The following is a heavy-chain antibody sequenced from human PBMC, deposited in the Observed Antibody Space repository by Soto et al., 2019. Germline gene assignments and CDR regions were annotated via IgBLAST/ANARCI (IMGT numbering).Heavy chain of an antibody. CDR1: GGSISSGDYY. CDR3: ASSNTIFGVVTPRGHYYYGMDV. CDR2: IYYSGST. V-gene: IGHV4-30-4*01. J-gene: IGHJ6*02. Sequence: PSETLSLTCTVSGGSISSGDYYWSWIRQPPGKGLEWIGYIYYSGSTYYNPSLKSRVTISVDTSKNQFSLKLSSVTAADTAVYYCASSNTIFGVVTPRGHYYYGMDVWGQGTTVTAP. D-gene: IGHD3-3*01.